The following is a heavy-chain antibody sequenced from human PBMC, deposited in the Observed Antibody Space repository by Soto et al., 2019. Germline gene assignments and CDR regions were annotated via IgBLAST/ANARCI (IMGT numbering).Heavy chain of an antibody. J-gene: IGHJ4*02. D-gene: IGHD2-15*01. CDR1: GYTFTNYD. CDR2: ISAYNGNT. V-gene: IGHV1-18*01. Sequence: QVQLVQSGAEVKKPGASVKVSCKASGYTFTNYDITWVRQAPGQGLEWLGWISAYNGNTNYAQKLQGRVTMTTDTTASTAYMELRSLRSADTAVDYWARSNWSGRGGFTDFDNWGQGNLVTVSS. CDR3: ARSNWSGRGGFTDFDN.